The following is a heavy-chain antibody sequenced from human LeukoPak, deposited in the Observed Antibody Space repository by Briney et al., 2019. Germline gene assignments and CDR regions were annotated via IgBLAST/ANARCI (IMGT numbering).Heavy chain of an antibody. V-gene: IGHV3-11*01. CDR3: ASWDGPGAGLDV. CDR1: GFTFRDY. CDR2: YRSGAFPV. D-gene: IGHD1-26*01. Sequence: GGSLRLSCAAVPGFTFRDYISWIRQAPGKGLEWVSYYRSGAFPVYYADSVKGRFTTSWDNAKASLYLQMDSLRVEDTAVYFCASWDGPGAGLDVWGQGTTVTVSS. J-gene: IGHJ6*02.